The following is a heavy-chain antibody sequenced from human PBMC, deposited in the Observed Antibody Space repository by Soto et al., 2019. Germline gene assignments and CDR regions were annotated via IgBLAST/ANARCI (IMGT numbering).Heavy chain of an antibody. V-gene: IGHV3-30*18. Sequence: AGGSLRLSCAGSGFNFNRAWMNWGRQAPGGGVEGVEVISCDGSNKYYADSVKGRFTISRDNSKNTLYLQMNSLRAEDTAAYYCAKGAMVRALGYYYGMDVWGQGTTVTVSS. CDR3: AKGAMVRALGYYYGMDV. CDR2: ISCDGSNK. D-gene: IGHD3-10*01. J-gene: IGHJ6*02. CDR1: GFNFNRAW.